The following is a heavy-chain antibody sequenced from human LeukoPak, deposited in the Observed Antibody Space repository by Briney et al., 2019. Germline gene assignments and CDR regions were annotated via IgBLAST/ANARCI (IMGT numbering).Heavy chain of an antibody. D-gene: IGHD5-18*01. V-gene: IGHV3-30*02. Sequence: GGSLRLSCAASGLTFSMPPMDWVRQAPGKGLEWVAFIQNDGNSKNYADSVRGRSTISRDTSKNTLYLQMNSLRVEDTAVYYCARDLSGVTGYTYGRGIDYWGQGTLVTVSS. CDR3: ARDLSGVTGYTYGRGIDY. CDR1: GLTFSMPP. J-gene: IGHJ4*02. CDR2: IQNDGNSK.